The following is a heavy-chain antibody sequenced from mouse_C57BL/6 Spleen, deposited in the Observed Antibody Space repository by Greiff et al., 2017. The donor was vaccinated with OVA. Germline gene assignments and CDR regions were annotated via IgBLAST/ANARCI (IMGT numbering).Heavy chain of an antibody. J-gene: IGHJ3*01. V-gene: IGHV2-2*01. CDR2: IWSGGST. CDR3: AGEGGLRTAAWLAY. D-gene: IGHD2-4*01. CDR1: GFSLTSYG. Sequence: QVHVKQSGPGLVQPSQSLSITCTVSGFSLTSYGVHWVRQSPGKGLEWLGVIWSGGSTDYNAAFISRLSISKDNSTSQVFFKMNSLQADDTAIYYCAGEGGLRTAAWLAYWGQGTLVTVSA.